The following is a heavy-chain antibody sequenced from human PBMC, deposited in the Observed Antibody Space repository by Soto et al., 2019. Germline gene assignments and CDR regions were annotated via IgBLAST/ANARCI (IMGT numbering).Heavy chain of an antibody. CDR1: GFTFSSYG. CDR3: AKLGSSSWSPHYYFDY. D-gene: IGHD2-2*01. Sequence: GGSLRLSCAASGFTFSSYGMHWVRQAPGKGLEWVSAITGSGSNTYYVDSVKGRFTISRDNSENTLYLQMNSLRAEDTAIYYCAKLGSSSWSPHYYFDYWGQGTLVTVSS. V-gene: IGHV3-23*01. J-gene: IGHJ4*02. CDR2: ITGSGSNT.